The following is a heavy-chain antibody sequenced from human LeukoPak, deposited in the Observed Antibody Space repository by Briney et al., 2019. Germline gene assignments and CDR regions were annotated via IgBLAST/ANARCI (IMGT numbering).Heavy chain of an antibody. J-gene: IGHJ4*02. CDR3: ASGGDQLLLGSDFDY. D-gene: IGHD2-2*01. Sequence: SETLSLTCTVSGGSISSSSYYWGWIRQPPGKGLEWIGSIYCSGSTYYNPSLKSRVTISVDTSKNQFSLKLSSVTAADTAVYYCASGGDQLLLGSDFDYWGQGTLVTVSS. CDR1: GGSISSSSYY. V-gene: IGHV4-39*07. CDR2: IYCSGST.